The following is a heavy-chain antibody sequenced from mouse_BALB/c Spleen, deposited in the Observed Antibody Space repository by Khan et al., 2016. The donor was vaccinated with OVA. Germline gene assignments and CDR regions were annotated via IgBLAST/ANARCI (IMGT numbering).Heavy chain of an antibody. J-gene: IGHJ2*01. CDR1: GYSITSDYA. CDR3: ARAIMAN. V-gene: IGHV3-2*02. CDR2: LRYSGST. Sequence: EVQLVETGPGLVKPSQSLSLTCTVTGYSITSDYARNWIRKLPGNKLEWMGYLRYSGSTSYNPSLKSRISITRDTSKNQFFLQLNSVTTEDTATYYCARAIMANWGQGTTLTVSS.